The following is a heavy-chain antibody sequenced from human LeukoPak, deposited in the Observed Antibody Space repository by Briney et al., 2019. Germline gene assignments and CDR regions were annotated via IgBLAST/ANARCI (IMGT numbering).Heavy chain of an antibody. V-gene: IGHV3-21*01. CDR3: AREGNDYYYDQ. D-gene: IGHD3-16*01. CDR2: ITGECKYI. J-gene: IGHJ4*02. CDR1: GFIFKTYT. Sequence: GGSLRLSCAASGFIFKTYTMTWVRQAPGKGLEWVSSITGECKYITYADSVKGRFTISRDNAKDSLYLQVASLRGDDTATYNCAREGNDYYYDQWGQGTLVTV.